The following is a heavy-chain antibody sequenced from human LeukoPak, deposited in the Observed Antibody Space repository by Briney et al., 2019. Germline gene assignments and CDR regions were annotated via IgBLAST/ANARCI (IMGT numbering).Heavy chain of an antibody. CDR1: GFTFSSYA. CDR2: ISYDGSNK. CDR3: AKDGLLLWLGELSYFDY. Sequence: GGSLRLSCAASGFTFSSYAMHWVRQAPGKGLEWVAVISYDGSNKYYADSVKGRFTISRDNSKNTLYLQMNSLRAEDTAVYYCAKDGLLLWLGELSYFDYWGQGTLVTVSS. D-gene: IGHD3-10*01. J-gene: IGHJ4*02. V-gene: IGHV3-30-3*01.